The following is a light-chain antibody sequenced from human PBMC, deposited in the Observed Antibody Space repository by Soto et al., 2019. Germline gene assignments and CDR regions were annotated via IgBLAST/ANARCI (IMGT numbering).Light chain of an antibody. CDR1: QSISSW. CDR3: QQYNSYFWT. CDR2: KAS. V-gene: IGKV1-5*03. J-gene: IGKJ1*01. Sequence: DIPITPSPSPPSSSVRDKDTNTFPASQSISSWLAWYQQKPGKAPKLLIYKASSLESGVPSRFSGSGSGTEFTLTISSLQPDDFATYYCQQYNSYFWTFGQGTKV.